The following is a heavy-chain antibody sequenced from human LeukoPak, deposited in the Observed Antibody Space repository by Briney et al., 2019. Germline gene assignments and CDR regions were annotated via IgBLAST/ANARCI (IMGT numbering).Heavy chain of an antibody. CDR1: GGSISSYY. Sequence: SETLSLTCTVSGGSISSYYWSWIRQPPGKGLEWIGYIYYSGSTNYNPSLKSRVTISVDTSKNQFSLKLSSVTAADTAVYYCARRQGKGYYYYYGMDVWGQGTTVTVSS. CDR2: IYYSGST. J-gene: IGHJ6*02. V-gene: IGHV4-59*08. CDR3: ARRQGKGYYYYYGMDV.